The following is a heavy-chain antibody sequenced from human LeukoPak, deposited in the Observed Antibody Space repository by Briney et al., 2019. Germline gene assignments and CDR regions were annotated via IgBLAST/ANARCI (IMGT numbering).Heavy chain of an antibody. CDR3: ARGYGTRFLEWLLSKNYYFDY. D-gene: IGHD3-3*01. V-gene: IGHV1-3*01. Sequence: ASVKVSCKASGYTFTSYAIHWVRQAPGQRLERMGWINAGNGNTKYSQKFQGRVTMTRNTSISTAYMELSSLRSEDTAVYYCARGYGTRFLEWLLSKNYYFDYWGQGTLVTVSS. J-gene: IGHJ4*02. CDR1: GYTFTSYA. CDR2: INAGNGNT.